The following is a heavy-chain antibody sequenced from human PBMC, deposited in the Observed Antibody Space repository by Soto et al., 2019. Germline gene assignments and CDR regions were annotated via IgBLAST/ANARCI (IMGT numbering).Heavy chain of an antibody. D-gene: IGHD1-26*01. CDR2: INPNSGGT. J-gene: IGHJ4*02. Sequence: ASVKVSCKVSGYTLTELSMHWVRQAPGQGLEWMGWINPNSGGTNYAQKFQGWVTMTRDTSISTAYMELSRLRSDDTAVYYCARPHSGSYYGFDYWGQGTLVTVSS. CDR1: GYTLTELS. V-gene: IGHV1-2*04. CDR3: ARPHSGSYYGFDY.